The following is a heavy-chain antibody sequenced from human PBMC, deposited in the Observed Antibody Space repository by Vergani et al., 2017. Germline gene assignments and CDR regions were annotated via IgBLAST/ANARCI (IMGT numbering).Heavy chain of an antibody. V-gene: IGHV2-26*01. D-gene: IGHD6-13*01. Sequence: QVTLKESGPVLVKPTETLTLTCTVSGFSLSNARMGVSWIRQPPGKALEWLAHIFSNDEKSYSTSLKSRLTISKDTSKSQVVLTMTNMDPVDTATYYCAGTVGYATIGSSSWSFDCGGQGTLVAVSS. J-gene: IGHJ4*02. CDR3: AGTVGYATIGSSSWSFDC. CDR2: IFSNDEK. CDR1: GFSLSNARMG.